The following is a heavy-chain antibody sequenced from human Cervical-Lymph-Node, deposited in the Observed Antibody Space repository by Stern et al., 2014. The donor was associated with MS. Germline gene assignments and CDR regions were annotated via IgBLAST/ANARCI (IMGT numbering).Heavy chain of an antibody. Sequence: VQLVQSGAEVTKPGSSVKVSCKASGGTFSKFPSSWVRQAPGQGLEWMGGIFPVFGTPKYAQDFRGRVTSSADVSTSTVYMELSSLRSDDTAVYYCALSSETSDRWYSLGYDLWGQGTLVTVSS. J-gene: IGHJ5*02. V-gene: IGHV1-69*01. CDR1: GGTFSKFP. CDR3: ALSSETSDRWYSLGYDL. D-gene: IGHD6-13*01. CDR2: IFPVFGTP.